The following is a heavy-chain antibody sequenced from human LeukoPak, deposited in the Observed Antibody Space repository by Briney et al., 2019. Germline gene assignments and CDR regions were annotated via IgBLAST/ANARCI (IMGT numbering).Heavy chain of an antibody. Sequence: SETLSLTCAVSGYSISSGYYWGWIRQPPGKGLEWIGSIYHSGSTYCNPSLKSRVTISVDTSKNQFSLKLSSVTAADTAVYYCARDQEGITMVRGVAGFDYWGQGTLVTVSS. V-gene: IGHV4-38-2*02. CDR1: GYSISSGYY. CDR3: ARDQEGITMVRGVAGFDY. D-gene: IGHD3-10*01. CDR2: IYHSGST. J-gene: IGHJ4*02.